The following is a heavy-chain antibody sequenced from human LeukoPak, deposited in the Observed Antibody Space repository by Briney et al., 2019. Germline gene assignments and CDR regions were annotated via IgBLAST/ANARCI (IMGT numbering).Heavy chain of an antibody. D-gene: IGHD6-13*01. J-gene: IGHJ4*02. Sequence: GGSLRLSCAASGFSFITYNMNWVRQAPGKGLEWVSSISSTSSYIYYADSVKGRFTISRDNAKNSLYLQMNSLRAEDTAVYYCARDKIAAAGSFDYWGQGTLVTVSS. CDR2: ISSTSSYI. CDR1: GFSFITYN. CDR3: ARDKIAAAGSFDY. V-gene: IGHV3-21*01.